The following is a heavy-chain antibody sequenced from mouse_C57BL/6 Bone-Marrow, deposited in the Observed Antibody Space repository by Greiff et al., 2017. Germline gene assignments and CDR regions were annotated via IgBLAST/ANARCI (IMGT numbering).Heavy chain of an antibody. Sequence: EVQLKESGAELVRPGASVKLSCTASGFNIKDDYMHWVKQRPEQGLEWIGWIDPENGDTEYASKFQGKATITADTSSNTAYLQLSSLTSEDTAVYYCTTAITTVSRGYAMDYWGQGTSVTVSS. CDR1: GFNIKDDY. CDR2: IDPENGDT. J-gene: IGHJ4*01. CDR3: TTAITTVSRGYAMDY. V-gene: IGHV14-4*01. D-gene: IGHD1-1*01.